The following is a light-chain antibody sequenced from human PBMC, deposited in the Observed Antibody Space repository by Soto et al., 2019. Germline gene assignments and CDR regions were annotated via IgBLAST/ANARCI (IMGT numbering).Light chain of an antibody. CDR2: SNN. V-gene: IGLV1-44*01. J-gene: IGLJ3*02. CDR3: AAWDESPNVPV. CDR1: NSHIGRNT. Sequence: QSVLTQPPSASGTPGQRVTISSSGSNSHIGRNTVNWYQQLPGAAPRLLIYSNNQRPSGVPDRFSGSKSGTSASLAISGLQSEDEADYYCAAWDESPNVPVFGGGTKRTVL.